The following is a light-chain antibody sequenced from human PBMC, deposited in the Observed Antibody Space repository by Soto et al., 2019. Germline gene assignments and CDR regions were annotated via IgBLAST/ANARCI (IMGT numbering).Light chain of an antibody. Sequence: QSVLTQPPSVSAAPGQKVTISCSGTSSNIGDHYVSWYQQFPGAAPKLLIYDSAKRPSGIPERFSGSKYGTSATLDITGLQTGDEADYYCGTWDSSLSFVVFGGGTKLTV. J-gene: IGLJ2*01. CDR1: SSNIGDHY. V-gene: IGLV1-51*01. CDR2: DSA. CDR3: GTWDSSLSFVV.